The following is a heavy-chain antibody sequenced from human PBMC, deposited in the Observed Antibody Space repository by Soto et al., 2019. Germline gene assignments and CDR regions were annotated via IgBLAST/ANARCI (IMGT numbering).Heavy chain of an antibody. D-gene: IGHD3-22*01. J-gene: IGHJ3*02. CDR2: IYYSGST. CDR1: GGSISSSSYY. Sequence: TLSLTCTVSGGSISSSSYYWGWIRQPPGKGLEWIGSIYYSGSTYYNPSLKSRVTISVDTSKNQFSLKLSSVTAADTAVYYCARQSNKYYYDSSGYYGAFDIWGQGTMVTVSS. V-gene: IGHV4-39*01. CDR3: ARQSNKYYYDSSGYYGAFDI.